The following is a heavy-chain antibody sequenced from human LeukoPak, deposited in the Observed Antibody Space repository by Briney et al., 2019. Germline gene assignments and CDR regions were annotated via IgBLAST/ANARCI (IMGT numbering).Heavy chain of an antibody. J-gene: IGHJ4*02. CDR3: ARDDEGRANFDF. Sequence: WASVKVSCMASGYTFTGHYMHWVRQAPGQGLEWMGWFKPNSGDTNYAQKFQGRFTMTWDTSISTAYMELTRLSSDDTAVYYCARDDEGRANFDFWGQGTLVTVSS. CDR1: GYTFTGHY. V-gene: IGHV1-2*02. CDR2: FKPNSGDT.